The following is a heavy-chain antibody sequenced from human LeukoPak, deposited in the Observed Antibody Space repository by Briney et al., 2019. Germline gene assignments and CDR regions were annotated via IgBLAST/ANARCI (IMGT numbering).Heavy chain of an antibody. CDR3: ARGTFARGRRFDY. D-gene: IGHD2/OR15-2a*01. V-gene: IGHV4-59*12. J-gene: IGHJ4*02. CDR2: IYYSGST. Sequence: SEALSLTCTVSGGSISSYYWSWIRQPPGKGLEWIGYIYYSGSTNYNPSLKSRVTISVDTSKNQFSLKLSSVTAADTAVYYCARGTFARGRRFDYWGQGTLVTVSS. CDR1: GGSISSYY.